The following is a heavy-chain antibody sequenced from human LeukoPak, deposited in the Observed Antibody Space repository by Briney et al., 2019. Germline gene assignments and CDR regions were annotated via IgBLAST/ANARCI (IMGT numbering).Heavy chain of an antibody. D-gene: IGHD3-22*01. CDR1: GYTFTGYY. CDR2: INPNSGGT. Sequence: ASVKVSCKASGYTFTGYYMHWVRQAPGQGLAWMGWINPNSGGTNYAQKFQGRVTMTRDTSISTAYMELSRLRSDDTAVYYYARGRYYYDSSGYYLFDYWGQGTLVTVSS. J-gene: IGHJ4*02. V-gene: IGHV1-2*02. CDR3: ARGRYYYDSSGYYLFDY.